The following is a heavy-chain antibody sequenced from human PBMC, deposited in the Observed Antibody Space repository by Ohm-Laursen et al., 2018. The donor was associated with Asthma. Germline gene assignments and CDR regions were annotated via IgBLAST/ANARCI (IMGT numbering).Heavy chain of an antibody. CDR2: ISAYNGNT. Sequence: GASVKVSCKASGYTFTSYGISWVRQAPGQGLEWMGWISAYNGNTNYAQKLQGRVTMTTDTSTSTAYMELSSLRSEDTAVYYCASTDYGDFFWWFDPWGQGTLVTVSS. D-gene: IGHD4-17*01. V-gene: IGHV1-18*04. CDR1: GYTFTSYG. CDR3: ASTDYGDFFWWFDP. J-gene: IGHJ5*02.